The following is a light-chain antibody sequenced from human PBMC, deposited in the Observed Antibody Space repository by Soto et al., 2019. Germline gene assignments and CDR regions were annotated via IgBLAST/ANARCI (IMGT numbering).Light chain of an antibody. CDR1: RDITNC. V-gene: IGKV1-33*01. J-gene: IGKJ3*01. Sequence: DIQMTQTPSSLSASVGDRVTFSRQASRDITNCLNWYHQKPGKAPKLLIYDASNLETGVPSRFSGSGSGTHFTFTISSLQPEDTATYYCQQYDILPLTFGPGTKVDIK. CDR2: DAS. CDR3: QQYDILPLT.